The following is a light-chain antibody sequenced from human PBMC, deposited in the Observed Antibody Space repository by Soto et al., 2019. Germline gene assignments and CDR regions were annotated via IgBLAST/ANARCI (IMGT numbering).Light chain of an antibody. CDR1: SSNIGSNY. V-gene: IGLV1-47*01. Sequence: QPVLTQPPSASGTPGQRVTISCSGSSSNIGSNYVYWYQQLPGTAPKLLIYRNNQRPSGVPDRCSGSKSGTSASLAISGLRSEDEADYYCAAWDDSLSAVVFGGGTKLTVL. CDR3: AAWDDSLSAVV. CDR2: RNN. J-gene: IGLJ2*01.